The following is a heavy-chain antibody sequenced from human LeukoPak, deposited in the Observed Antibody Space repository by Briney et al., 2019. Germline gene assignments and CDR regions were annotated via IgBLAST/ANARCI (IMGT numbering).Heavy chain of an antibody. J-gene: IGHJ1*01. V-gene: IGHV1-69*05. D-gene: IGHD6-13*01. Sequence: SVKVSCKASGGTFSSYAISWVRQAPGQGLEWMGGIIPIFGTANYAQKFQGRVTITTDESTSTAYMELSSLRSEDTAVYYCARRIAAAGNEYFQHWGQGTLITVSS. CDR3: ARRIAAAGNEYFQH. CDR1: GGTFSSYA. CDR2: IIPIFGTA.